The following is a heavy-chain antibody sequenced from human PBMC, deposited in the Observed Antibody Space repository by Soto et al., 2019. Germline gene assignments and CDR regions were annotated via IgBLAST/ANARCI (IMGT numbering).Heavy chain of an antibody. CDR3: ARGRSYYDSSGYYYYYYGMGV. CDR2: IYHSGST. J-gene: IGHJ6*02. CDR1: GGSISSSNW. V-gene: IGHV4-4*02. Sequence: SETLSLTCAVSGGSISSSNWWSWVRQPPGKGLEWIGEIYHSGSTNYNPSLKSRVTISVDKSKNQFSLKLSSVTAADTAVYYCARGRSYYDSSGYYYYYYGMGVWGQGTTVTVSS. D-gene: IGHD3-22*01.